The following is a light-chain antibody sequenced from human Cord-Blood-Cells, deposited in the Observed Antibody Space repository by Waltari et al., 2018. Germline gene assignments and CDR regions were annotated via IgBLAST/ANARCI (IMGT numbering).Light chain of an antibody. V-gene: IGKV1-39*01. J-gene: IGKJ5*01. CDR2: AAS. CDR3: QQSYSTPIT. CDR1: QSISSY. Sequence: DIQMTQSPSSLSASVGDRVTITCRASQSISSYLNWYQQKPGKAPKLLIYAASSLQSGVPSRFSGSGSVTDFTRTISSLQPEEFATFYCQQSYSTPITFGQGTRLEIK.